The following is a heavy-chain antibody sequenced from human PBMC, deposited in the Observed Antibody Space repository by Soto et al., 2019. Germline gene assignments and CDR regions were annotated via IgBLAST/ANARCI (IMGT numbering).Heavy chain of an antibody. CDR1: GFTFSNAW. CDR3: TTDFSCLKGGSYCAPEILVDY. CDR2: IKSKTDGGTK. J-gene: IGHJ4*02. Sequence: GGSLRLSCAASGFTFSNAWMNWVRQAPGKGLEWVGRIKSKTDGGTKDYAAPVKGRFTISRDDSKNTLYLQMNSLKTEDTAVYYCTTDFSCLKGGSYCAPEILVDYWGQGTLVTVSS. V-gene: IGHV3-15*07. D-gene: IGHD1-26*01.